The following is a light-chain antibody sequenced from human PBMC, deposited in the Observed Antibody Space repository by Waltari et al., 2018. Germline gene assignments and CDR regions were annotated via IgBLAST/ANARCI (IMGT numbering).Light chain of an antibody. V-gene: IGLV2-14*03. Sequence: SALPQPASVSGSPGQSITIACPGTRSDFSLLDSVSWYQQRPGQVPRLISSDVVKRPSGVSNRFSGSMSGYTATLTISGLQAEDEADYYCCSYTSSDTYVFGSGTTVTVL. CDR3: CSYTSSDTYV. J-gene: IGLJ1*01. CDR2: DVV. CDR1: RSDFSLLDS.